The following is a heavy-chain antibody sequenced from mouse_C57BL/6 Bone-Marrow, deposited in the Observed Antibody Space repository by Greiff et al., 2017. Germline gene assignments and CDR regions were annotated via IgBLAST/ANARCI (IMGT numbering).Heavy chain of an antibody. CDR3: ARDVPANYFDY. J-gene: IGHJ2*01. Sequence: EVQLQQSGPELVKPGASVKISCKASGYTFTDYYMNWVKQSHGKSLEWIGDINPNNGGTSYNQKFKGKATLTVDKSSSTAYMELRSLTSEDSAVYYCARDVPANYFDYWGQGTTLTVSS. V-gene: IGHV1-26*01. CDR1: GYTFTDYY. CDR2: INPNNGGT.